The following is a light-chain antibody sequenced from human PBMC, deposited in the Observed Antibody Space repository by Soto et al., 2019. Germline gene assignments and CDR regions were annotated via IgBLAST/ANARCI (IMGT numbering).Light chain of an antibody. J-gene: IGKJ3*01. Sequence: DIHMAQSPPSLSASVGDRVTITCRASHTIVTYLNWYQQKAGKAPSLLIYEASHLQSGVPFRFFGSGSGTDFTLTIDNLQHEDFATYYCQQSYSILRTFGPGTKVDIK. CDR3: QQSYSILRT. V-gene: IGKV1-39*01. CDR2: EAS. CDR1: HTIVTY.